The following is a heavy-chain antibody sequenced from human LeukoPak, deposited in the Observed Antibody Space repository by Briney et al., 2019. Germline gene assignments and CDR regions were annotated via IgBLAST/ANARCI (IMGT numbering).Heavy chain of an antibody. J-gene: IGHJ5*02. V-gene: IGHV5-10-1*01. D-gene: IGHD1-1*01. CDR3: ARGGNWNPWWFDP. CDR2: IDPSDSYT. Sequence: ESLRISCKGSGYSFTSYWISWVCQMPGKGLEWMGRIDPSDSYTNYSPSFQGHVTISADKSISTAYLQWSSLKASDTAMYYCARGGNWNPWWFDPWGQGTLVTVSS. CDR1: GYSFTSYW.